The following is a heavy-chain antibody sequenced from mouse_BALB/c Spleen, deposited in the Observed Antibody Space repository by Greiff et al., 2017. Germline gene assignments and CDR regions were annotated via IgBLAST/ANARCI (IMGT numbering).Heavy chain of an antibody. CDR3: ARGDYYGSRAPFDY. J-gene: IGHJ2*01. D-gene: IGHD1-1*01. CDR1: GYTFTSYV. Sequence: VHVKQSGPELVKPGASVKMSCKASGYTFTSYVMHWVKQKPGQGLEWIGYINPYNDGTKYNEKFKGKATLTSDKSSSTAYMELSSLTSEDSAVYYCARGDYYGSRAPFDYWGQGTTLTVSS. V-gene: IGHV1-14*01. CDR2: INPYNDGT.